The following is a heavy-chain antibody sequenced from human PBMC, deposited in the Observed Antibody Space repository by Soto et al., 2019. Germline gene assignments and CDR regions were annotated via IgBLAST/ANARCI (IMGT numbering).Heavy chain of an antibody. CDR1: GFTFSSYG. CDR3: AKEKAEIGVPLFEY. J-gene: IGHJ4*02. Sequence: EVELLDSGGGLVQPGGSLRLSCAASGFTFSSYGMSWVRQAPGKSLEWVSGISGSGGAYYADSVKGRFTISRDNSKNTLFLQMNSLRAEETAVYYCAKEKAEIGVPLFEYWGQGTLVTVSS. V-gene: IGHV3-23*01. D-gene: IGHD2-8*01. CDR2: ISGSGGA.